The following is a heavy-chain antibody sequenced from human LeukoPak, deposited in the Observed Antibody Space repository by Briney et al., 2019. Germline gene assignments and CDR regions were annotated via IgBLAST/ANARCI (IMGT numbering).Heavy chain of an antibody. CDR1: GFTFDDYA. CDR3: AKDNLPFDSSGYQRDY. Sequence: ESGGSLRLSCAASGFTFDDYAMHWVRQAPGKGLEWVSLISGDGSRTYYADSVKGRFTVSRDNSKNSLHLQMNSLRSEDTALYYCAKDNLPFDSSGYQRDYWGQGTLVTVSS. CDR2: ISGDGSRT. J-gene: IGHJ4*02. D-gene: IGHD3-22*01. V-gene: IGHV3-43*02.